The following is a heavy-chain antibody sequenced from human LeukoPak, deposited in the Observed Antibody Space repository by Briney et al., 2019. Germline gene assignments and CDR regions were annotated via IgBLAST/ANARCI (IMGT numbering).Heavy chain of an antibody. CDR1: GGTFSSYA. CDR2: MNPNSGNT. J-gene: IGHJ4*02. CDR3: ARGSHLHLEFDY. D-gene: IGHD1-1*01. V-gene: IGHV1-8*02. Sequence: ASVKVSCKASGGTFSSYAINWVRQATGQGLEWMGWMNPNSGNTGYAQKFQGRVTMTRNTSISTAYMELSSLRSEDTAVYYCARGSHLHLEFDYWGQGTLVTVSS.